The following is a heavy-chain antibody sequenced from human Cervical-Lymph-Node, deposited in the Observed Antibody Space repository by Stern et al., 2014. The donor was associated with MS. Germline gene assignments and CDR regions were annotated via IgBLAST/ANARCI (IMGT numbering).Heavy chain of an antibody. V-gene: IGHV1-69*09. CDR2: IIPFLRII. D-gene: IGHD1-1*01. CDR3: ARGESSTNNAYDI. CDR1: GGTFSSDS. J-gene: IGHJ3*02. Sequence: VHLVESGAEAKKPGSSVKVSCKASGGTFSSDSITWVRQVPGQGLDWMGRIIPFLRIINFAQKFQGRVTITADKSTSTAYMELSSLRSEDTAVYYCARGESSTNNAYDIWGQGTMVTVSS.